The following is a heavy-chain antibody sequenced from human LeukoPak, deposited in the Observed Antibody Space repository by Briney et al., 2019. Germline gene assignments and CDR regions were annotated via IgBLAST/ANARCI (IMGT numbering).Heavy chain of an antibody. CDR1: NGSISDDY. CDR2: IYYSGST. J-gene: IGHJ4*02. CDR3: ARSAAGHQYYFDY. V-gene: IGHV4-59*01. D-gene: IGHD2-2*01. Sequence: SETLPLTCTISNGSISDDYWSWIRQPQGKGLEWIGYIYYSGSTNYSPSLRSRVTISVDRSKNQVSLILSSLTAADTAIYYCARSAAGHQYYFDYWGRGTLVTVSS.